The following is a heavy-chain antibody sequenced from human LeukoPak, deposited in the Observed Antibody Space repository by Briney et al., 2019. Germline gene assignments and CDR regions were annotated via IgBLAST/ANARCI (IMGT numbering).Heavy chain of an antibody. D-gene: IGHD2-2*01. V-gene: IGHV3-7*01. Sequence: SGGSLRLSCAASGFTFSSYWMSWVRQAPGKGLEWVANIKQDGSEKYYVDSVKGRFTISRDNAKSSLYLQMNSLRAEDTAVYYCARDQVVPADPLDYWGQGTLVTVSS. J-gene: IGHJ4*02. CDR1: GFTFSSYW. CDR3: ARDQVVPADPLDY. CDR2: IKQDGSEK.